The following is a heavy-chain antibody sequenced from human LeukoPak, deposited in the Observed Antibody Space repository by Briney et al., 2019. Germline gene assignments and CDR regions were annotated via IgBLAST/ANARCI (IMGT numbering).Heavy chain of an antibody. CDR1: GFTFSSYD. D-gene: IGHD1-1*01. J-gene: IGHJ4*02. Sequence: GGSLRLSRAASGFTFSSYDMSWVRQAPGKGREWVSGIGGSGAGTYYADSVKGRFTISRDNSKNTLYLQMNSLRAEDAGVYYCAKLFRTSDYWGQGTLVTVSS. CDR3: AKLFRTSDY. V-gene: IGHV3-23*01. CDR2: IGGSGAGT.